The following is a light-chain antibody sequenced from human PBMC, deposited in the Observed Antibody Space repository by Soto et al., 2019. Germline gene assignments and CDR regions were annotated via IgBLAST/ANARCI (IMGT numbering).Light chain of an antibody. Sequence: DIQMTQSPSSLSASVGYRVTITCRASQSVSGWLAWYQQKPGEAPKLLIYDASALPRGVPSRFSGSGSGTKFTLTIASLQPDDFATYYCQQYETFSGTFGPRTNVDIK. CDR3: QQYETFSGT. CDR1: QSVSGW. J-gene: IGKJ1*01. CDR2: DAS. V-gene: IGKV1-5*01.